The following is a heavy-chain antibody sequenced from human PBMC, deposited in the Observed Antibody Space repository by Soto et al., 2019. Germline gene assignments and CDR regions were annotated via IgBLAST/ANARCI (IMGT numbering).Heavy chain of an antibody. V-gene: IGHV3-11*06. CDR3: VRGGGGGLFDP. J-gene: IGHJ5*02. CDR1: GFTFGDSY. Sequence: GGSLRLSCAVSGFTFGDSYRSWIRQAPGKGLEWLSYISPGSSYPAYPAPVKRRFTISRDNAKRSLYLQMMSLTAEATAIYYCVRGGGGGLFDPWGQGTMVTVSS. CDR2: ISPGSSYP. D-gene: IGHD2-15*01.